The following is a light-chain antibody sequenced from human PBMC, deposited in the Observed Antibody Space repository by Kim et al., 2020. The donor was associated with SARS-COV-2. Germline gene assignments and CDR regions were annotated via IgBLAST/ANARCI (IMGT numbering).Light chain of an antibody. CDR1: QSLGSN. CDR2: GAS. V-gene: IGKV3D-20*01. Sequence: PEKIATLSCGATQSLGSNLPWYQQKPCLAPRLLINGASSTATGITHRFTPSGSGTDFTLTISRLEDTDIGVYYCQQFGSATLTFDAGNKVDI. J-gene: IGKJ4*01. CDR3: QQFGSATLT.